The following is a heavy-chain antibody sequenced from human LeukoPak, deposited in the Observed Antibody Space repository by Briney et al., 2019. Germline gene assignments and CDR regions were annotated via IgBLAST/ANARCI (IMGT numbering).Heavy chain of an antibody. D-gene: IGHD3-10*01. CDR2: LTGTGGTT. V-gene: IGHV3-23*01. CDR1: GFTFSSNA. J-gene: IGHJ4*02. Sequence: GGSLRLSCAASGFTFSSNAKSWVRQAPGKGLEWVSALTGTGGTTYYADSVKGRFTISRGNSKNTLYLQMNSLRAEDTAVYYCVKAIGSGAYYRPDYWGQGTLVTVSS. CDR3: VKAIGSGAYYRPDY.